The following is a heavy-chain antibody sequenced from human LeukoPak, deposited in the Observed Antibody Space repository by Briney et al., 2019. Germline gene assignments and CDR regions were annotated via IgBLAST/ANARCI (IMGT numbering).Heavy chain of an antibody. J-gene: IGHJ4*02. D-gene: IGHD1-7*01. CDR1: GFTLSRHG. Sequence: GGSLRLSCAASGFTLSRHGIHWVRQAPGKGLEWVVFISDDGRRKYYADSVKGRFTISRDNSKNTLYLEMNSLRAEDTAVYYCGRELIWNYSIDYWGPGTLVTVSS. V-gene: IGHV3-30*04. CDR2: ISDDGRRK. CDR3: GRELIWNYSIDY.